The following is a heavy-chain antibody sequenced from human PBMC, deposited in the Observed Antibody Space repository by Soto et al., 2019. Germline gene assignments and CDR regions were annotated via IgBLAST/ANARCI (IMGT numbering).Heavy chain of an antibody. CDR2: IIPIFGTA. J-gene: IGHJ2*01. V-gene: IGHV1-69*06. D-gene: IGHD3-22*01. CDR3: ARDRGRYYDSRGDYYVGCFDL. Sequence: SVKVACKASGYTFSSYVISWVRQAPGQGLEWMGGIIPIFGTANYAQKFQGRVTITADKSTSTAYMELSSLRSEDTAVYYCARDRGRYYDSRGDYYVGCFDLWGRGTLVTVSS. CDR1: GYTFSSYV.